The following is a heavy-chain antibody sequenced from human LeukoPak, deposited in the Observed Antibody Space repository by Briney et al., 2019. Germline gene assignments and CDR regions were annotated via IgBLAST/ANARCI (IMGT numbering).Heavy chain of an antibody. CDR1: GFIFNNYG. CDR3: AKGSSGYFADL. CDR2: ISNDGGGI. D-gene: IGHD3-22*01. V-gene: IGHV3-23*01. J-gene: IGHJ5*02. Sequence: GGSLRLSCAASGFIFNNYGLIWVRQAPGKGLQWVSAISNDGGGIQHADFVKGRFTISRDNSKNMLFLQMNSLTAEDTALYYCAKGSSGYFADLWGQGTLVTVSS.